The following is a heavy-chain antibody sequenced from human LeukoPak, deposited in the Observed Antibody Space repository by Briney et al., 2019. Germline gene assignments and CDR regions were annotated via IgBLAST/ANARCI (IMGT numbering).Heavy chain of an antibody. J-gene: IGHJ4*02. D-gene: IGHD3-10*01. CDR2: ISSGDST. CDR3: VRVSRGSGGYFDY. V-gene: IGHV3-53*01. Sequence: PGGSLRLSCAASGFTVSSNYMSWVRQAPGKGLEWVSVISSGDSTYYADSVTGRFTISRDNSKNTLYLQMNSLRPEDTAVYYCVRVSRGSGGYFDYWGQGTLVTVSS. CDR1: GFTVSSNY.